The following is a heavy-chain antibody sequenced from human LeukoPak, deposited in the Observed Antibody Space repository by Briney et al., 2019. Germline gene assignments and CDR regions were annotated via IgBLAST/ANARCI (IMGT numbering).Heavy chain of an antibody. V-gene: IGHV3-7*03. CDR3: ARGRGYYGSGNYINFYYYYMDV. Sequence: GGSLRLSCAASGFTFSSYWMSWVRQAPGKGLEWVANIKQDGSEKYYVDSVKGRFTISRDNAKNSLYLQMNSLRAEDTAVYYCARGRGYYGSGNYINFYYYYMDVWGKGTTVTISS. D-gene: IGHD3-10*01. CDR2: IKQDGSEK. CDR1: GFTFSSYW. J-gene: IGHJ6*03.